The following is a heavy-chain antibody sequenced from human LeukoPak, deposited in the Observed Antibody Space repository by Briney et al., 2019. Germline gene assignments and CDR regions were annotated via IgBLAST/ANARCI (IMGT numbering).Heavy chain of an antibody. D-gene: IGHD6-13*01. CDR1: GGSISSHY. CDR3: ARGYSSSWYDDYYYDMDV. Sequence: SETLSLTCTVSGGSISSHYWSWIRQPPGKGLEWIGYIYYSGSTNYNPSLKSRVTISVDTSKNQFSLKLSSVTAADTAVYYCARGYSSSWYDDYYYDMDVWGKGTTVTVSS. J-gene: IGHJ6*03. V-gene: IGHV4-59*11. CDR2: IYYSGST.